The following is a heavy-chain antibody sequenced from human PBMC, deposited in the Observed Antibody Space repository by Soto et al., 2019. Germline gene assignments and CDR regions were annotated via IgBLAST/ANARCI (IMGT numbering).Heavy chain of an antibody. CDR2: IKPNSGNT. CDR3: AKDARFCGSGPCSNHFGIHX. Sequence: ASVKVSGNASGYTFSDYYIHWLRQAPGQGLEWLGFIKPNSGNTDSAHKFQGRVNMTRDTSSARAYMELDSLTSDDTAVYYCAKDARFCGSGPCSNHFGIHXWGQVTTVTVS. CDR1: GYTFSDYY. V-gene: IGHV1-2*07. D-gene: IGHD2-21*01. J-gene: IGHJ6*02.